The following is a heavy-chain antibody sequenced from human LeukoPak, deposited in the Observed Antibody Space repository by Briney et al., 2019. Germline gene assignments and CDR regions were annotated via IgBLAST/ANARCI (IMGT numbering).Heavy chain of an antibody. CDR3: ARGRNGYRTPFDY. CDR2: INHSGNT. CDR1: GGSFSGYY. D-gene: IGHD5-24*01. V-gene: IGHV4-34*01. J-gene: IGHJ4*02. Sequence: SETLSLTCAVYGGSFSGYYWNWIRQPPGKGLEWIGEINHSGNTYYNPSLKSRVTISVDASENQFSLSLTSVTAADTAVYYCARGRNGYRTPFDYWGQGTLVTVSS.